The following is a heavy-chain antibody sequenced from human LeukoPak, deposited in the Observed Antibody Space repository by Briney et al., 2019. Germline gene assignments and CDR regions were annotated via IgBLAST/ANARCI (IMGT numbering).Heavy chain of an antibody. CDR3: AGRVTGYSSGYVY. J-gene: IGHJ4*02. CDR1: GFTFSNYA. V-gene: IGHV3-23*01. CDR2: ISGSAHKI. D-gene: IGHD5-18*01. Sequence: SGGSLRLSCVASGFTFSNYAISWVRQAPEKGLDWVSVISGSAHKIRYADSVKGRFTISRDNSENTVYLQMNNLRAEDTALYYCAGRVTGYSSGYVYWGQGTLVTVSS.